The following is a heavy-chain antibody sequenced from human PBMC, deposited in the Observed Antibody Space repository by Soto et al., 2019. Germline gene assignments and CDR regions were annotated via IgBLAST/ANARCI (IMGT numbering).Heavy chain of an antibody. CDR2: ISSSSSTI. CDR1: GFTFSSYS. V-gene: IGHV3-48*01. Sequence: EVQLVESGGGLVQPGGSLRLSCAAPGFTFSSYSMNWVRQAPGKGLEWVSYISSSSSTIYYADSVKGRFTISRDNAKNSLYLQMNSLRAEDTAVYYCARDLNHFYYYMDVWGKGTTVTVSS. J-gene: IGHJ6*03. CDR3: ARDLNHFYYYMDV.